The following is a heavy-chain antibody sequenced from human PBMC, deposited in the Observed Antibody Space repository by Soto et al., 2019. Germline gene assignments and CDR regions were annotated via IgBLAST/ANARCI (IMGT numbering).Heavy chain of an antibody. V-gene: IGHV3-30*18. Sequence: PGGSLRLSCAASGFTFSSYGMHWVRQAPGKGLEWVAVISYDGSNKYYADSVKGRFTISRDNSKNTLYLQMNSLRAEDTAVYYCAKGRVAAAGTAGFDYWGQGTLVTVYS. CDR1: GFTFSSYG. CDR3: AKGRVAAAGTAGFDY. J-gene: IGHJ4*02. CDR2: ISYDGSNK. D-gene: IGHD6-13*01.